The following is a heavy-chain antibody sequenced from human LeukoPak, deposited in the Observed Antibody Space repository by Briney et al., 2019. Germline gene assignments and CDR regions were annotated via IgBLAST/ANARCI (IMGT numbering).Heavy chain of an antibody. CDR3: AKDGSPYP. CDR2: ISGSGGST. V-gene: IGHV3-23*01. Sequence: GGSLRLSWAASGFTFSNYAMSWVRQAPGKGLEWVSAISGSGGSTYYVASVKGRFTISRDNSKNTLYLQMNSLRAEDTAVYYCAKDGSPYPWGQGTLVTVSS. CDR1: GFTFSNYA. D-gene: IGHD3-10*01. J-gene: IGHJ5*02.